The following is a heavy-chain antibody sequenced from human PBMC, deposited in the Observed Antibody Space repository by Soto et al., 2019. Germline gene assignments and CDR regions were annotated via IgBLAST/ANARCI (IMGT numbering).Heavy chain of an antibody. V-gene: IGHV3-53*01. CDR3: ARDSRYVGDNYGLDH. Sequence: GGSLRLSCAASGFTVSRTYMTWVRQAPGKGLEWVSVIYSAGNTYYADSVKGRFTISRDNSRNTVYLQMNSLRAEDTAIYYCARDSRYVGDNYGLDHWGQGSLVTVSS. CDR1: GFTVSRTY. CDR2: IYSAGNT. D-gene: IGHD3-16*01. J-gene: IGHJ4*02.